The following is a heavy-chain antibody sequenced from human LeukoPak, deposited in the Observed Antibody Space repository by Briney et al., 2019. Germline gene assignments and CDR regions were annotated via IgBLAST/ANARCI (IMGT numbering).Heavy chain of an antibody. CDR3: ARELAIRGARSALDI. Sequence: PSETLSLTCTVSGGSISGYYWSCIRQPAGKGLEWIGRIYSSGSTHYSPSLKSRVTMSVDTSKNQFSLKLSSVTAADTAVYYCARELAIRGARSALDIWGQGTMVTVSS. D-gene: IGHD2-21*01. V-gene: IGHV4-4*07. CDR1: GGSISGYY. CDR2: IYSSGST. J-gene: IGHJ3*02.